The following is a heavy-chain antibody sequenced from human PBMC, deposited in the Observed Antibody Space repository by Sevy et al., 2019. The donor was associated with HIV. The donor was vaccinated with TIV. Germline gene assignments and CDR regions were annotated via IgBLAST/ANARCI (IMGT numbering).Heavy chain of an antibody. CDR3: ASEGLGAVFDF. V-gene: IGHV3-33*01. D-gene: IGHD3-9*01. Sequence: GESLKISCAASGFTFRSYGMHWVRQAPGKGLEWVAVIWFNGNNYYYADSVKGRFTISRDNSKNTLYLQMNSLRAEDTALYYCASEGLGAVFDFWGQGTMVTVSS. CDR2: IWFNGNNY. CDR1: GFTFRSYG. J-gene: IGHJ3*01.